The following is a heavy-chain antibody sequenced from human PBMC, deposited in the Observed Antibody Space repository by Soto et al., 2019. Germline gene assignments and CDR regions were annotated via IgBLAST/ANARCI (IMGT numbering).Heavy chain of an antibody. CDR1: GFTFDDYT. J-gene: IGHJ2*01. D-gene: IGHD3-16*01. V-gene: IGHV3-43*01. CDR3: AKGGDYWYFDL. Sequence: EMQLVESGGVVVQPGGSLRLSCAASGFTFDDYTMHWVRQVPGKGLDWVSTTSWDGGTTYYADSVKGRFTISRDNSKSSLYLQMNGLTSEDSAFYYCAKGGDYWYFDLWGRGTLVTVSS. CDR2: TSWDGGTT.